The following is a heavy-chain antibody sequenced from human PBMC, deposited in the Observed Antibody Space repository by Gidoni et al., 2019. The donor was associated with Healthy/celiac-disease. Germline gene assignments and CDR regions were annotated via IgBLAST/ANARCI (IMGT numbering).Heavy chain of an antibody. CDR1: GTSFSDYY. CDR3: ARGGAGRPGDGWFDP. D-gene: IGHD6-6*01. CDR2: INHSGST. Sequence: QVQLQQWGAGLLKPSETLSLTCAVSGTSFSDYYWTWIRQPPGKGLEWIGEINHSGSTNNNPSLKSRVIISIDTSKNQFSLRLSSVTAADTAVYYCARGGAGRPGDGWFDPWGQGALVIVSS. V-gene: IGHV4-34*01. J-gene: IGHJ5*02.